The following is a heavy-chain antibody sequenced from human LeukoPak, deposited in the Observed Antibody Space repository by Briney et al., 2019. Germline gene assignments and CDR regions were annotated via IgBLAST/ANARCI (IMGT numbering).Heavy chain of an antibody. Sequence: GGSLRLSCAASGFTFSSYWMSWVRQAPGKGLEWAANIKQDGSEKYYVDSVKGRFTISRDNGKNTLYLQMNSLRAEDTAVYYCARGSTYYDSSGQVPFDYWGQGTLVTVSS. CDR1: GFTFSSYW. V-gene: IGHV3-7*01. D-gene: IGHD3-22*01. J-gene: IGHJ4*02. CDR3: ARGSTYYDSSGQVPFDY. CDR2: IKQDGSEK.